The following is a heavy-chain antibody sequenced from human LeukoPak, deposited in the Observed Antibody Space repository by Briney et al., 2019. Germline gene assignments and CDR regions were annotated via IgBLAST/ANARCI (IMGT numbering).Heavy chain of an antibody. CDR1: GYTFTSYY. D-gene: IGHD3-22*01. CDR3: ATQDPTYYYDSSGYYYDVY. J-gene: IGHJ4*02. V-gene: IGHV1-46*01. CDR2: INPSGGST. Sequence: ASVKVSCKASGYTFTSYYMHWVRQAPGQGLEWMGIINPSGGSTSYAQKFQGRVTMTRDTSTSTVYMELSSLRSEDTAVYYCATQDPTYYYDSSGYYYDVYWGQGTLVTVSS.